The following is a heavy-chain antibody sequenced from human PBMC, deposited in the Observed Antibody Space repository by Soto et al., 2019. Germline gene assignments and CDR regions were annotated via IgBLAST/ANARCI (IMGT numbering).Heavy chain of an antibody. CDR1: GFTFSSYW. V-gene: IGHV3-7*01. Sequence: PVGSLRLSCAASGFTFSSYWMSWVRQAPGKGLEWVANIKQGGSEKYYVDSVKGRFTISRDNAKNSLYLQMNSLRAEDTAVYYCARSVYGSGSFHYYYYGMDVWGQGTTVTVSS. J-gene: IGHJ6*02. D-gene: IGHD3-10*01. CDR3: ARSVYGSGSFHYYYYGMDV. CDR2: IKQGGSEK.